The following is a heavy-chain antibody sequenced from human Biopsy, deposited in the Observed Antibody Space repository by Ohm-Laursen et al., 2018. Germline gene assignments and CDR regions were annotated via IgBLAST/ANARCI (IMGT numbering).Heavy chain of an antibody. CDR3: ARAYPPPGRRLVVVAGDFDC. J-gene: IGHJ4*02. CDR2: IKQDVSER. CDR1: GFTFSNYW. Sequence: SLRLSCSASGFTFSNYWMSWVRQAPGKGLEWVANIKQDVSERFYVDSVKGRFTISRDNAKNSLYLQMNSLRAEDTAVYYCARAYPPPGRRLVVVAGDFDCWGQGTSVTVSS. V-gene: IGHV3-7*01. D-gene: IGHD2-15*01.